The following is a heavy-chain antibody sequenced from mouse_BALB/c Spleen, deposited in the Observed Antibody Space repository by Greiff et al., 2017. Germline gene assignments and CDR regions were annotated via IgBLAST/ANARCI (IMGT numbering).Heavy chain of an antibody. CDR1: GYSITSGYY. CDR3: ARDGDWNDGYYRFAY. Sequence: ESGPGLVKPSQSLSLTCSVTGYSITSGYYWNWIRQFPGNKLEWMGYISYDGSNNYNPSLKNRISITRDTSKNQFFLKLNSVTTEDTATYSCARDGDWNDGYYRFAYWGQGTLVTVSA. CDR2: ISYDGSN. D-gene: IGHD2-3*01. V-gene: IGHV3-6*02. J-gene: IGHJ3*01.